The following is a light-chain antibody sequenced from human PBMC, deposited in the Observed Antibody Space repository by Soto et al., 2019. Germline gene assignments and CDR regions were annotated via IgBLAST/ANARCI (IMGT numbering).Light chain of an antibody. CDR3: QQYNSYPMYT. CDR2: DAS. V-gene: IGKV1-5*01. CDR1: QSISSW. J-gene: IGKJ2*01. Sequence: DIQMTQSPSTLSASVGDRVTITCRASQSISSWLAWYQQKPGKAPKLLIYDASSLESGVPSRFSGSGSGTEFTLTISSLQPDDFATYSYQQYNSYPMYTFGQGTKLEIK.